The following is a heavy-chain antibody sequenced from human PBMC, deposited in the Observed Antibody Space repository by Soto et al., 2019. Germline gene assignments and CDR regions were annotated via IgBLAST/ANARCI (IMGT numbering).Heavy chain of an antibody. CDR1: IYTLNIYS. CDR3: TRGYSSSWSYYYYGMDV. J-gene: IGHJ6*02. Sequence: AISASIYTLNIYSMSWVLKNTGKGLEWVSAISGSGGSTYYADSVKGRFTISRDNSKNTLYLQMNSLKTEDTAVYYCTRGYSSSWSYYYYGMDVWGPGPPSSSS. D-gene: IGHD6-13*01. CDR2: ISGSGGST. V-gene: IGHV3-23*01.